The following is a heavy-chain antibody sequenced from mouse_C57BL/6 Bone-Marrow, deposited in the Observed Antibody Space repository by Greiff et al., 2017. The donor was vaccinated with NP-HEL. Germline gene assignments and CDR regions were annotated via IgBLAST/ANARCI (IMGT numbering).Heavy chain of an antibody. CDR3: ARRRKKRGSSYWYFDV. J-gene: IGHJ1*03. D-gene: IGHD1-1*01. Sequence: EVMLVESGGGLVQPGGSLKLSCAASGFTFSDYGMAWVRQAPRKGPEWVAFISNLAYSIYYADTVTGRFTISRENAKNTLYLEISSLRSEDTAMYYCARRRKKRGSSYWYFDVWGTGTTVTVSS. CDR1: GFTFSDYG. V-gene: IGHV5-15*01. CDR2: ISNLAYSI.